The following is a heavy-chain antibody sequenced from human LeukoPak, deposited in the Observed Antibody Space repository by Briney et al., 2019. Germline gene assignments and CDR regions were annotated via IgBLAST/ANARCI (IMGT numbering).Heavy chain of an antibody. D-gene: IGHD3-10*01. CDR1: GGSVSSGTYY. CDR2: IYYSGST. CDR3: AKLNPMTLAGSSWYYSMDV. J-gene: IGHJ6*02. Sequence: SETLSLTCTVSGGSVSSGTYYWSWIRQPPGKGLEWIGYIYYSGSTNHNPSLKSRVTISVDTSKNQFSLKLSSVTAADTAVYYCAKLNPMTLAGSSWYYSMDVWGHGTAVTVSS. V-gene: IGHV4-61*01.